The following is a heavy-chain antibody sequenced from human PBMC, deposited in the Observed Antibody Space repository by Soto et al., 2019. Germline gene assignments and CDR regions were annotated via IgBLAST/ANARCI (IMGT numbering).Heavy chain of an antibody. Sequence: SSETLSLTCTVSGGSISSGGYYWSWIRQHPGKGLEWIGYIYYSGSTYYNPSLKSRVTISVDTSKNQFSLKLSSVTAADTAVYYCARIQVPSTITIFGVDPDAPWGQGTLVTVS. V-gene: IGHV4-31*03. CDR1: GGSISSGGYY. CDR2: IYYSGST. J-gene: IGHJ5*02. CDR3: ARIQVPSTITIFGVDPDAP. D-gene: IGHD3-3*01.